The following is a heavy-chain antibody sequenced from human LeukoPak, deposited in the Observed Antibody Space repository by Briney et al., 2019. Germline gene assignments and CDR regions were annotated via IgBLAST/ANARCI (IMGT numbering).Heavy chain of an antibody. V-gene: IGHV3-9*01. CDR2: ISWNSGSI. D-gene: IGHD3-10*01. CDR1: GFTFDDYA. CDR3: AKDIFGGPYR. J-gene: IGHJ3*01. Sequence: PGGSLRLSCAASGFTFDDYAMHWVRQAPGKGLEWVSGISWNSGSIGYADSVKGRFTISRDNPKNSLYLQMNSLRAEDTALYYCAKDIFGGPYRWGQGTMVTVS.